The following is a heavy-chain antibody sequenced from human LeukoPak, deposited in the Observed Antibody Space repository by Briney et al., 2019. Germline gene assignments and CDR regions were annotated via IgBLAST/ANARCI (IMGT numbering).Heavy chain of an antibody. J-gene: IGHJ6*03. Sequence: SETLSLTCTVSGGSISSYYWSWIRQPPGKGLEWIGYIYYSGSTNYNPSLKSRVTISVDTSKNQFSLKLSSVTAADTAVYYCASAGATGYYYYMDVWGKGTTATVSS. CDR3: ASAGATGYYYYMDV. CDR1: GGSISSYY. D-gene: IGHD5-12*01. V-gene: IGHV4-59*01. CDR2: IYYSGST.